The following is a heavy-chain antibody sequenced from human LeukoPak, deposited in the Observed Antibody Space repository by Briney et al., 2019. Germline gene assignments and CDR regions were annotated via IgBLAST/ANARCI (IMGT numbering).Heavy chain of an antibody. CDR1: GHTFKSYG. CDR2: ISANGNT. D-gene: IGHD3-10*01. CDR3: ARPTYYYDSGSRNWFDP. Sequence: ASVKVSCKASGHTFKSYGISWVRQAPGQGLEWMGWISANGNTKYAQKLQSRVTMTTDTSTSTAYMELRSLRSDDTAVYYCARPTYYYDSGSRNWFDPWGQGTLVTVSS. V-gene: IGHV1-18*01. J-gene: IGHJ5*02.